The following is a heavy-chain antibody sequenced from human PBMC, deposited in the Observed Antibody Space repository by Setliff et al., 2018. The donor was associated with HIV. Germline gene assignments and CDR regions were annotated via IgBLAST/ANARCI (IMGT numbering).Heavy chain of an antibody. V-gene: IGHV1-18*01. CDR2: ISTYSWNT. Sequence: GASVKVSCKASRGTFRSYAISWVRQTTGQGLEWMGWISTYSWNTYYSQKLQGRVSMTADTATSTAYMELRSLRFDDTAVYYCARDSYVLVPGAIYRDAMEIWGQGTMVTVSS. D-gene: IGHD2-2*01. CDR1: RGTFRSYA. CDR3: ARDSYVLVPGAIYRDAMEI. J-gene: IGHJ3*02.